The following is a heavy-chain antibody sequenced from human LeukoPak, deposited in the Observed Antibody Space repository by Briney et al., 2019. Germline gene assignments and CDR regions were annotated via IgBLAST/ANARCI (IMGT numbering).Heavy chain of an antibody. D-gene: IGHD6-19*01. Sequence: ASVKVSCKASGGTFSNYAISWVRQAPGQGLEWMGWINPNSGGTNYAQKFQGRVTMTRDTSISTAYMELSRLRSDDTAVYYCARMPYSSGAFDIWGQGTMVTVSS. CDR1: GGTFSNYA. CDR3: ARMPYSSGAFDI. V-gene: IGHV1-2*02. CDR2: INPNSGGT. J-gene: IGHJ3*02.